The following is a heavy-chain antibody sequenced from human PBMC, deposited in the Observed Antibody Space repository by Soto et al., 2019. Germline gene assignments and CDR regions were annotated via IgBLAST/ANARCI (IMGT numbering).Heavy chain of an antibody. Sequence: GGSLRLSCAASGFTVSSNYMSWVRQAPGKGLEWVSVIYSGGSTYYADSVKGRLTISRHNSKNTLYLQMNSLRAEDTAVYYCARLVTDWFDPWGQGTLVTVSS. D-gene: IGHD3-9*01. V-gene: IGHV3-53*04. J-gene: IGHJ5*02. CDR3: ARLVTDWFDP. CDR1: GFTVSSNY. CDR2: IYSGGST.